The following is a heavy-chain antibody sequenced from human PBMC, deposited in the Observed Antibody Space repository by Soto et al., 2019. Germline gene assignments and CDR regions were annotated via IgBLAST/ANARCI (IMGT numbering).Heavy chain of an antibody. CDR1: GGSISSYY. Sequence: QVQLQESGPGLVKPSETLSLTCTVSGGSISSYYWSWIRQPAGKGLEWIGRIYTSGSTNYNPSLKNRVTMSVDTSKNQFSLKLSSVTAADTAVYYCAREERGAKWANYYYGMDVWGQGTTVTVSS. CDR2: IYTSGST. V-gene: IGHV4-4*07. CDR3: AREERGAKWANYYYGMDV. D-gene: IGHD1-26*01. J-gene: IGHJ6*02.